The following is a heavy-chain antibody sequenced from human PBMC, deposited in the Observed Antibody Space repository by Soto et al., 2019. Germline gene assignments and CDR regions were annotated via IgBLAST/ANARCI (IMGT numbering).Heavy chain of an antibody. Sequence: QVQLVQSGAEVKKPGSSVKVSCKASGGTFSSYAISWVRQAPGQGLEWMGGIIPIFGTANYAQKFQGRVTITADESTSTAYMGLSSLRSEDTAVYYCAREPSGYSPAPSSTHDAFDIWGQGTMFTVSS. CDR1: GGTFSSYA. CDR3: AREPSGYSPAPSSTHDAFDI. J-gene: IGHJ3*02. V-gene: IGHV1-69*01. CDR2: IIPIFGTA. D-gene: IGHD2-21*01.